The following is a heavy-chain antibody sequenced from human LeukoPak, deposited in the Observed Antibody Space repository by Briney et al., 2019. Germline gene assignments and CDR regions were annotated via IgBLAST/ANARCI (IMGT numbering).Heavy chain of an antibody. D-gene: IGHD6-13*01. J-gene: IGHJ4*02. Sequence: GGSLRLSCAASGFTFSSYSMNWVRQAPGTGLEWVSYISSSSSTIYYADSVKRRFTISRDNAKNSLHLQMNSLRAENTAVYYCARGKSSKQQVARLLDYWGQGTLVTVSS. CDR3: ARGKSSKQQVARLLDY. CDR1: GFTFSSYS. CDR2: ISSSSSTI. V-gene: IGHV3-48*01.